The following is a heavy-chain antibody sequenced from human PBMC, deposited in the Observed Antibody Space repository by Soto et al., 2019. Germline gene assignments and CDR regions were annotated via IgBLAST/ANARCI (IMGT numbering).Heavy chain of an antibody. CDR1: GGSISSGGYY. CDR2: NYYSGIT. J-gene: IGHJ4*02. V-gene: IGHV4-31*03. Sequence: SETLSLTCTVSGGSISSGGYYWTWIRQHPGKGLEWIGYNYYSGITYYNPSLKSRVTISLDTSKNQFSLKLSSVTAADTAVYYCARETEGQGDYSNYYDYWSQGNLVTVSS. D-gene: IGHD4-4*01. CDR3: ARETEGQGDYSNYYDY.